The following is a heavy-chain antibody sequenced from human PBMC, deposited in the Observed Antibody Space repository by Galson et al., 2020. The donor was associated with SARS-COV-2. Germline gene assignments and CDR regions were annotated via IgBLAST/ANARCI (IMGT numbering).Heavy chain of an antibody. D-gene: IGHD5-12*01. J-gene: IGHJ4*02. CDR1: GGSVSIGFYY. V-gene: IGHV4-31*03. CDR2: IYYSGST. Sequence: SETLSLTCTVSGGSVSIGFYYWSWIRQLPGKGLEWIGYIYYSGSTYYNPSLKRRLIISRDTSQNQFSLRLTSVTAADTAVYYCARDMDGYNSADYWGQGILVTVSS. CDR3: ARDMDGYNSADY.